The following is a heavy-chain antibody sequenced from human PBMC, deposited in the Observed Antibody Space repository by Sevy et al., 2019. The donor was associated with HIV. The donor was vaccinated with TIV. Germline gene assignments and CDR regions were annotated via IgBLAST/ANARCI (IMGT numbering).Heavy chain of an antibody. V-gene: IGHV4-59*01. CDR2: IYYSGST. CDR3: ARDLRPYYYDSSGGWFDP. D-gene: IGHD3-22*01. Sequence: SETLSLTCTVSGGSISSYYWSWIRQPPGKGLEWIGYIYYSGSTNYNPSLKSRVTISVDTSKNQFSLKLSSVTAADTAVYYCARDLRPYYYDSSGGWFDPWGQGTLVTVSS. J-gene: IGHJ5*02. CDR1: GGSISSYY.